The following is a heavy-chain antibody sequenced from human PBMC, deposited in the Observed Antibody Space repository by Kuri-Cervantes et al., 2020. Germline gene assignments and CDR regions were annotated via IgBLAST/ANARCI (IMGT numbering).Heavy chain of an antibody. Sequence: GESLKISCAASGFTFSSYSMNWVRQAPGKGLEWVSYISSSSTIYYADSVKGRFTISRDNAKNSLYLQMNSLRAEDTALYYCAKGGGSSGWYRADYDYWGQGTLVTVSS. J-gene: IGHJ4*02. CDR1: GFTFSSYS. CDR3: AKGGGSSGWYRADYDY. CDR2: ISSSSTI. D-gene: IGHD6-19*01. V-gene: IGHV3-48*04.